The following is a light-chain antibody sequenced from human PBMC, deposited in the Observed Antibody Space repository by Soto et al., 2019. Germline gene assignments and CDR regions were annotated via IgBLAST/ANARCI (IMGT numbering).Light chain of an antibody. V-gene: IGLV2-23*01. Sequence: QSALTQPASVSGSPGQSITISCTGTSSDVGSYNLVSWYQQHPGKAPKLMIYEGSKRPSGVSNRFSVSKSGNTASLTISGLQAADEADYYCCSYAGSSTVVFGGGTKRTVL. CDR2: EGS. CDR1: SSDVGSYNL. J-gene: IGLJ2*01. CDR3: CSYAGSSTVV.